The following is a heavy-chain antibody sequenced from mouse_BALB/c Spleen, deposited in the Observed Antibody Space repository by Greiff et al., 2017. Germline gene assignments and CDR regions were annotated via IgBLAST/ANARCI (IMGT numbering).Heavy chain of an antibody. CDR3: ARALSTMITTSYAMDY. V-gene: IGHV5-6-5*01. Sequence: EVKLVESGGGLVKPGGSLKLSCAASGFTFSSYAMSWVRQTPEKRLEWVASISSGGSTYYPDSVKGRFTISRDNARNILYLQMSSLRSEDTAMYYCARALSTMITTSYAMDYWGQGTSVTVSS. D-gene: IGHD2-4*01. CDR1: GFTFSSYA. J-gene: IGHJ4*01. CDR2: ISSGGST.